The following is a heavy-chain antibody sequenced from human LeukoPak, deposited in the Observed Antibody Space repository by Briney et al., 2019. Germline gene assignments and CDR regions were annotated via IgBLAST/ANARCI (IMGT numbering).Heavy chain of an antibody. D-gene: IGHD6-13*01. CDR3: ASSKAAAGWYYFDY. Sequence: SETLSLTCTVSGGSISSYDWSWIRQPPGKGLEWIGYIYYSGSTNYNPSLKSRVTISVDTSKNQFSLKLSSVTAADTAVYYCASSKAAAGWYYFDYWGQGTLVTVSS. V-gene: IGHV4-59*01. CDR1: GGSISSYD. J-gene: IGHJ4*02. CDR2: IYYSGST.